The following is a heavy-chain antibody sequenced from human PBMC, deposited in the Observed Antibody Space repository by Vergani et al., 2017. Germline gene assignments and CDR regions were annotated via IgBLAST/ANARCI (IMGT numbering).Heavy chain of an antibody. V-gene: IGHV3-7*01. CDR3: ARSPHGYTYGGYISQFDP. CDR1: GFTFCNLW. J-gene: IGHJ5*02. D-gene: IGHD5-18*01. Sequence: EVQLVASGGGLVQRGGSLRLSCEASGFTFCNLWMTWVRQAPGKGLEWVANIKYDGSKKNYVDSVKGRFTISRDNAKNSLYLQMNNLRVEDTAVYFCARSPHGYTYGGYISQFDPWGQGTLVTVSS. CDR2: IKYDGSKK.